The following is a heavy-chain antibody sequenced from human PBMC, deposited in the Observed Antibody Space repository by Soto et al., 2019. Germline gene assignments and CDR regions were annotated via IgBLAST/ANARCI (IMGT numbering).Heavy chain of an antibody. CDR1: GFTFSSYG. CDR3: ARKLRFLEWFYGMDV. CDR2: IWYDGSNK. D-gene: IGHD3-3*01. Sequence: GGSLRLSCAASGFTFSSYGMHWVRQAPGKGLEWVAVIWYDGSNKYYADSVKGRFTISRDNSKNTLYLQMNSLRAEDTAVYYCARKLRFLEWFYGMDVWGQGTTVTVSS. V-gene: IGHV3-33*01. J-gene: IGHJ6*02.